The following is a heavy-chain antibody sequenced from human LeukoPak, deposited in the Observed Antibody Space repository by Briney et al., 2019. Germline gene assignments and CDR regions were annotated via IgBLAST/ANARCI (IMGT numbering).Heavy chain of an antibody. CDR2: ISAYNGNT. J-gene: IGHJ6*02. CDR3: AREGYFGSGIDYYYGMDV. D-gene: IGHD3-10*01. CDR1: GYTFTIYG. V-gene: IGHV1-18*01. Sequence: ASVKVSCKASGYTFTIYGITWVRQAPGQGLEWMAWISAYNGNTKYAQKLQGRVTMTTDTSTSTAYMELRSLRSDDTAVYYCAREGYFGSGIDYYYGMDVWGQGTKVTVSS.